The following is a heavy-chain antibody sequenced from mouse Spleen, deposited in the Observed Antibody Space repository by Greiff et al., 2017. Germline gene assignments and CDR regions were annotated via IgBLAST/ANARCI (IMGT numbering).Heavy chain of an antibody. Sequence: EVMLVESGGGLVKPGGSLKLSCAASGFTFSSYAMSWVRQSPEKRLEWVAEISSGGSYTYYPDTVTGRFTISRDNAKNTLYLEMSSLRSEDTAMYYCARENYDYDGGYYFDYWGQGTTLTVSS. V-gene: IGHV5-9-4*01. J-gene: IGHJ2*01. CDR2: ISSGGSYT. D-gene: IGHD2-4*01. CDR1: GFTFSSYA. CDR3: ARENYDYDGGYYFDY.